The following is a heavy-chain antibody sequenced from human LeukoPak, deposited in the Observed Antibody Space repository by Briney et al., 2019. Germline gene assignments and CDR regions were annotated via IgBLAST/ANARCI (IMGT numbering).Heavy chain of an antibody. V-gene: IGHV4-34*01. CDR3: ASLGSGSYSSVDY. D-gene: IGHD3-10*01. J-gene: IGHJ4*02. CDR1: GGSFSGYY. Sequence: SETLSLTCAVYGGSFSGYYWSWIRQPPGKGLEWIGEINHSGSTNYNPSLKSRVTISVDTSRNQFSLKLSSVTAADTAVYYCASLGSGSYSSVDYWGQGTLVTVSS. CDR2: INHSGST.